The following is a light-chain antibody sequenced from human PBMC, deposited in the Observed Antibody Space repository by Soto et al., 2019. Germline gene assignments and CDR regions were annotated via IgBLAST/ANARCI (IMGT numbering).Light chain of an antibody. CDR3: QQRSNWPPYT. CDR2: DAS. J-gene: IGKJ2*01. CDR1: QSVSSY. Sequence: EIVLTQSPATLSLSPGERATLSCRASQSVSSYLAWYQQKPGQAPRLLIYDASNRATGIPARFSGSGSETDFTLTISSLEPEDFAVYYCQQRSNWPPYTFGPGTKLEIK. V-gene: IGKV3-11*01.